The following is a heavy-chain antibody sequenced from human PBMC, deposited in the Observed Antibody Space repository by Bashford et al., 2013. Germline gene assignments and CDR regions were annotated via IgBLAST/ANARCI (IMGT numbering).Heavy chain of an antibody. D-gene: IGHD6-13*01. J-gene: IGHJ4*02. CDR3: ARYASSSWFLDY. CDR2: IGSSSSYK. V-gene: IGHV3-21*01. Sequence: VRQAPGRGWSGSSSIGSSSSYKYYADSLKGRFTISRDNAKNSLYLQMNSLRAEDTAFYYCARYASSSWFLDYWGQGTLVTVSS.